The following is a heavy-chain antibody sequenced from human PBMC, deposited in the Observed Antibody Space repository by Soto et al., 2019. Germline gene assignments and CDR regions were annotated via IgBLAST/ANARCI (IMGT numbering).Heavy chain of an antibody. CDR1: GYTFTSYG. D-gene: IGHD4-4*01. CDR3: ARETLDYSNRPYYYYGMDV. J-gene: IGHJ6*02. V-gene: IGHV1-18*01. CDR2: ISAYNGNT. Sequence: ASVKVSCKASGYTFTSYGISWVRQAPGQGLEWMGWISAYNGNTNYAQKLQGRVTMTTDTSTSKAYMELRSLRSDDTAVYYCARETLDYSNRPYYYYGMDVWGQGTTVTVSS.